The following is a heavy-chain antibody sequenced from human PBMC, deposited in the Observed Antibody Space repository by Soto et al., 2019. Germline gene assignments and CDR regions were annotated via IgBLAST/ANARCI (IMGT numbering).Heavy chain of an antibody. CDR2: ISAYNGNT. D-gene: IGHD6-19*01. V-gene: IGHV1-18*01. J-gene: IGHJ4*02. Sequence: ASVKVSCKASGYTFTSYGISWVRQAPGQGLEWMGWISAYNGNTNYAQKLQGRVTMTTDTSTSTAYMELRSLRSDDTAVYYCARDQPYSSGWYRMGGKPPFGDYWGQGTLVTVSS. CDR1: GYTFTSYG. CDR3: ARDQPYSSGWYRMGGKPPFGDY.